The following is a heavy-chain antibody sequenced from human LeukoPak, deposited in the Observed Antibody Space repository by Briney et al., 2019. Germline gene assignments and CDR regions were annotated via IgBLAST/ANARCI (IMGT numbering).Heavy chain of an antibody. CDR3: AKGVVVAALNYMDV. CDR1: GFTFSSYW. V-gene: IGHV3-74*01. CDR2: INPDGSST. Sequence: GGSLRLSCAASGFTFSSYWMHWVRQAPGKGLVWVSRINPDGSSTSYADSVKGRFTISRDSAKNTLYLQMNSLRAEDTAVYYCAKGVVVAALNYMDVWGKGTTVTISS. D-gene: IGHD2-15*01. J-gene: IGHJ6*03.